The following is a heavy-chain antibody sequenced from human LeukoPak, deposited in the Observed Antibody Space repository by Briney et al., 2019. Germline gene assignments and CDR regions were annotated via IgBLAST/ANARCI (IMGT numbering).Heavy chain of an antibody. CDR3: AREIRVAARRFDY. Sequence: SETLSLTCTVSGGSISSSSYYWGWIRQPPGKGLEWIGNIYYTGSTYYNPSLKSRVTISVDTSKNQFSLKLSSVTAADTAMYFCAREIRVAARRFDYWGQGTLLTVSS. V-gene: IGHV4-39*07. J-gene: IGHJ4*02. CDR1: GGSISSSSYY. CDR2: IYYTGST. D-gene: IGHD6-6*01.